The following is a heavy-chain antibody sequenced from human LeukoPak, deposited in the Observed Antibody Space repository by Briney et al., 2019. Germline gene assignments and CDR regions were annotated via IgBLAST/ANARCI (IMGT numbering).Heavy chain of an antibody. D-gene: IGHD5-18*01. CDR1: GGTFSSYT. CDR3: AREEYTYGFYY. CDR2: INPNSGDT. V-gene: IGHV1-2*02. Sequence: GSSVKVSCKASGGTFSSYTINWVRQAPGQGLEWMGWINPNSGDTNYAQKFQGRVTMTKDTSISTAYMELNRLRSDDTAMYYCAREEYTYGFYYWGQGTLVTVSS. J-gene: IGHJ4*02.